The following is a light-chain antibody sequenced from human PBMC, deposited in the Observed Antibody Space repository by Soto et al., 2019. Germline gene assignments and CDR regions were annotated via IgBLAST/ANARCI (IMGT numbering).Light chain of an antibody. CDR2: EVS. CDR3: SSYTSSSTRV. V-gene: IGLV2-14*01. Sequence: QSALTQPASVSGSPGQSITISCTGTSSDVGGYNYVSWYQQHPGKAPKLVIYEVSNRPSGVSNRFSGSKSGNTASLTISGLQYEVEADYYCSSYTSSSTRVFGGGTKLPVL. CDR1: SSDVGGYNY. J-gene: IGLJ3*02.